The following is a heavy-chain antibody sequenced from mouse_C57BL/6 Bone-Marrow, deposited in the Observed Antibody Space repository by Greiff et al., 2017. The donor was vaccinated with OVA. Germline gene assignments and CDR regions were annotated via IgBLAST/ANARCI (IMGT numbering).Heavy chain of an antibody. V-gene: IGHV14-1*01. CDR1: GFNIKDYY. J-gene: IGHJ1*03. CDR3: TTVYYSNSYWYFDV. D-gene: IGHD2-5*01. CDR2: IDPEDGDT. Sequence: SGAELVRPGASVKLSCTASGFNIKDYYMHWVKQRPEQGLEWIGRIDPEDGDTEYAPKFQGKATMTADTSSNTAYLQLSSLTSEDTAVYYCTTVYYSNSYWYFDVWGTGTTVTVSS.